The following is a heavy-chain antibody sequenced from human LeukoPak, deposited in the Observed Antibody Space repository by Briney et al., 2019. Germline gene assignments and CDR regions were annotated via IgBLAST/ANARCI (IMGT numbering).Heavy chain of an antibody. Sequence: GGSLRLSCAASGFTFSSYSMNWVRQAPGKGLQWVANIKTDGSEKYYVDSVKGRFSISRDNSKNTLYLQMNSLRAEDTAVYYCARDETTVTTGGYFDYWGQGTLVTVSS. CDR1: GFTFSSYS. CDR2: IKTDGSEK. CDR3: ARDETTVTTGGYFDY. V-gene: IGHV3-7*01. J-gene: IGHJ4*02. D-gene: IGHD4-17*01.